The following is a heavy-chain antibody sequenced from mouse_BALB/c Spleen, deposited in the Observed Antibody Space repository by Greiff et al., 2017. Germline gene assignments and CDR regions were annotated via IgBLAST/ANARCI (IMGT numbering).Heavy chain of an antibody. Sequence: QVQLQQSGAELVKPGASVKLSCKASGYTFTSYDINWVRQRPEQGLEWIGWIFPGDGSTKYNEKFKGKATLTTDKSSSTAYMQLSRLTSEDSAVYFCARSITTVVAYWYFDVWGAGTTVTVSS. D-gene: IGHD1-1*01. CDR2: IFPGDGST. V-gene: IGHV1S56*01. CDR1: GYTFTSYD. J-gene: IGHJ1*01. CDR3: ARSITTVVAYWYFDV.